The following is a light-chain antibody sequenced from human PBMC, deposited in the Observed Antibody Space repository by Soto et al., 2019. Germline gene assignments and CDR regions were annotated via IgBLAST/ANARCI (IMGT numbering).Light chain of an antibody. V-gene: IGLV2-8*01. CDR2: EVS. CDR1: SSDVGGYNY. CDR3: SSYAGTHIV. J-gene: IGLJ1*01. Sequence: QCALTQPPSASGSPGQSVTISCTGTSSDVGGYNYVSWYQQHPGRAPKLMIYEVSKRPSGVPDRFSGSKSGNTASLTVSGLQAEDEADYYCSSYAGTHIVFGIGTKVTVL.